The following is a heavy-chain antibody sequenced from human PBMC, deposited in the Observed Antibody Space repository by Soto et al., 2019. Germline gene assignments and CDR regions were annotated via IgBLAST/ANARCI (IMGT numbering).Heavy chain of an antibody. V-gene: IGHV3-23*01. Sequence: GGSLRLSCAASGFTFSSYAMSWVRQAPGKGLEWVSAISGSGGSTYYADSVKGRFTISRDNSKNTLYLQMNSLRAEDTAVYYCAKDRTPGVSNLLYYYYMDVWGKGTTVTVSS. J-gene: IGHJ6*03. CDR3: AKDRTPGVSNLLYYYYMDV. CDR1: GFTFSSYA. D-gene: IGHD1-26*01. CDR2: ISGSGGST.